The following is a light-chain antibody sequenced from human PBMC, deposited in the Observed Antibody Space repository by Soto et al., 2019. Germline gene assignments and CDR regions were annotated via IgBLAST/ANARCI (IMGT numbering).Light chain of an antibody. V-gene: IGKV1-5*03. CDR1: QSISSW. CDR2: KAS. J-gene: IGKJ1*01. Sequence: DIQMTQSPSPLSASVGDRVTITCRASQSISSWLAWYQQKPGKAPKLLIYKASSLESGVPSRFSGSGSGTEFTLTISSLQPDDFATYYCQQYNSYSPEWTFGQGTKVDIK. CDR3: QQYNSYSPEWT.